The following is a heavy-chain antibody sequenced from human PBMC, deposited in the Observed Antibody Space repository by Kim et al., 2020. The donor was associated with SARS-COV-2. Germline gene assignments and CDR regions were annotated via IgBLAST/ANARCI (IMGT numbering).Heavy chain of an antibody. V-gene: IGHV3-30*03. CDR3: ARDTRAMIVVTPLGD. Sequence: GGSLRLSCAASGFTFSSYGMHWVRQAPGKGLEWVAVISYDGSNKYYADSVKGRFTISRDNSKNTLYLQMNSLRAEDTAVYYCARDTRAMIVVTPLGDWG. CDR2: ISYDGSNK. D-gene: IGHD3-22*01. J-gene: IGHJ6*01. CDR1: GFTFSSYG.